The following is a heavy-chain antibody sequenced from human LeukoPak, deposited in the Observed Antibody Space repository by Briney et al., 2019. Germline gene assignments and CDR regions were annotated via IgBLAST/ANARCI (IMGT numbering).Heavy chain of an antibody. J-gene: IGHJ4*02. CDR3: ARDLTGTTPGDY. CDR1: GFTFSDHY. D-gene: IGHD1-20*01. V-gene: IGHV3-11*06. Sequence: GGSLRPSCAASGFTFSDHYMSWIRQAPGKGLEWVSYISSSSSYTNYADSVKGRFTISRDNAKNSLYLQMNSLRAEDTAVYYCARDLTGTTPGDYWGQGTLVTVSS. CDR2: ISSSSSYT.